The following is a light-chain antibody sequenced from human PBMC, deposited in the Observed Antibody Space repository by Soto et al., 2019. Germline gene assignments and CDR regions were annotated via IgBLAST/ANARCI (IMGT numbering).Light chain of an antibody. J-gene: IGLJ1*01. Sequence: QSALTQPASVSGSPGQLITISCTGTSSDVGGYIYVSWYQQHPGKAPKLMIYDVTSRPSGVSYRFSGSKSGNTASLTISGLQAEDEADYYCSSYTTSSSYVFGTGTKVTV. CDR1: SSDVGGYIY. V-gene: IGLV2-14*01. CDR2: DVT. CDR3: SSYTTSSSYV.